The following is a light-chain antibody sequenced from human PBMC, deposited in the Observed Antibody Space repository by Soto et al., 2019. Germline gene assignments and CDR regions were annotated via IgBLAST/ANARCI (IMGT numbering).Light chain of an antibody. CDR3: QQYDNWPLT. CDR2: GAS. J-gene: IGKJ4*01. CDR1: QSVRSN. V-gene: IGKV3-15*01. Sequence: EIVMTQSPATLSVSPGESATLSCRASQSVRSNLAWYQQKPGQAPRLLIYGASTRATGIPARFSGSGSGTQFTLTISSLQSEGFAVYYCQQYDNWPLTFGGGTKVEIK.